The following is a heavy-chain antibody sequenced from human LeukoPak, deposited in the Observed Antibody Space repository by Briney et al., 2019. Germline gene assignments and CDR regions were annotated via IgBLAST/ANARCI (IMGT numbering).Heavy chain of an antibody. J-gene: IGHJ4*02. D-gene: IGHD3-3*01. CDR2: IKQDGSEK. V-gene: IGHV3-7*01. CDR3: ARGITIFGVVTTLFDY. CDR1: GFTFRSYS. Sequence: GGSLRLSCAVSGFTFRSYSMNWVRQAPGKGLEWVANIKQDGSEKYYVDSVKGRFTISRDNAKNSLYLQMNSLRAEDTAVYYCARGITIFGVVTTLFDYWGQGTLVTVSS.